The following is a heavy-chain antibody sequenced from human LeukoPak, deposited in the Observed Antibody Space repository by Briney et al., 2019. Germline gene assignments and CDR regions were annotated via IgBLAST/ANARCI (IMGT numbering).Heavy chain of an antibody. CDR3: TREPPGGSGGNWFDP. CDR1: GYSISSGYY. Sequence: SETLSLTCTVSGYSISSGYYWGWIRQLPGKGLEWIGSIYHSGSTYSNPSLKSRVTISVDTSKNQFSLKLSSVTAADTAVYYCTREPPGGSGGNWFDPWGQGTLVTVSS. CDR2: IYHSGST. D-gene: IGHD3-10*01. V-gene: IGHV4-38-2*02. J-gene: IGHJ5*02.